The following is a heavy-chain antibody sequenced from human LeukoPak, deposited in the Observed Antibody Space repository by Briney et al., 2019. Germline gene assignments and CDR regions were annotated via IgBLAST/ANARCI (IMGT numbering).Heavy chain of an antibody. V-gene: IGHV1-8*01. CDR2: MNPNSGNT. J-gene: IGHJ4*02. Sequence: ASVKVSCKASGYTFTSYDINWVRQATGQGLEWMGWMNPNSGNTGYAQKFQGRVTMTRNTSISTAYMELSSLRSEDTAVYYCARMAAAGPGPAFWGQGTLVTVSS. CDR3: ARMAAAGPGPAF. D-gene: IGHD6-13*01. CDR1: GYTFTSYD.